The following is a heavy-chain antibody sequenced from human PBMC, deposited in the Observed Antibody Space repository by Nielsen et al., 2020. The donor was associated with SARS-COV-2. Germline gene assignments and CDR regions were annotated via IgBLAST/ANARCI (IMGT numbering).Heavy chain of an antibody. CDR2: IYHSGST. CDR3: TFSGYEPWYFDY. Sequence: SETLSLTCAVSGGSISSGGYSWSWIRQPPGKGLEWIGYIYHSGSTYYNPSLKSRVTISVDRSKNQFSLKLSSVTAADTAVYYCTFSGYEPWYFDYWGQGTLVTVSS. J-gene: IGHJ4*02. D-gene: IGHD5-12*01. CDR1: GGSISSGGYS. V-gene: IGHV4-30-2*01.